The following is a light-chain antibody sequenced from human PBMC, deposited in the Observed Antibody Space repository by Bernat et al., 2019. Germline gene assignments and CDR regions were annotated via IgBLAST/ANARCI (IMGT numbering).Light chain of an antibody. J-gene: IGKJ3*01. CDR3: QQRSNWPPIIT. V-gene: IGKV3-11*01. Sequence: EIVLIQSPATLSLSPGERATLSCRASQSVSSNLAWYQQKPGQAPRLLIYDASNRATGIPARFSGSGSGTDFTLTISSLEPEDFAVYYCQQRSNWPPIITFGPGTKVDIK. CDR2: DAS. CDR1: QSVSSN.